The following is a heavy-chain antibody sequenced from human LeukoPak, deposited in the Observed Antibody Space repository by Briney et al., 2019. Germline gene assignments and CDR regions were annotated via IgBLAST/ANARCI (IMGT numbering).Heavy chain of an antibody. D-gene: IGHD3-9*01. CDR1: GGSISSSSYY. V-gene: IGHV4-39*01. CDR2: IYYSGST. Sequence: SETLSLTCTVSGGSISSSSYYWGWIRQPPGKGLEWIGSIYYSGSTYYNPSLKSRVTISVDTSKNQFSLKLSSVTAADTAVYYCASDVLRYFDWSRGGAFDIWGQGTMVTVSS. CDR3: ASDVLRYFDWSRGGAFDI. J-gene: IGHJ3*02.